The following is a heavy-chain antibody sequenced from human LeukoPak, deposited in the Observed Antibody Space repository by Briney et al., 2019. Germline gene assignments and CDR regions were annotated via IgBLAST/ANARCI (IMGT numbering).Heavy chain of an antibody. J-gene: IGHJ4*02. CDR1: GFTFSSYE. V-gene: IGHV3-48*03. CDR2: ISSSGSTI. CDR3: AREDVPGYFDY. Sequence: GGSLRLSCAASGFTFSSYEMNWVRQAPGKGLEWVSYISSSGSTIYYADSVKGQFTISRDNAKNSLYLQMNSLRAEDTAVYYCAREDVPGYFDYWGQGTLVTVSS. D-gene: IGHD3-16*01.